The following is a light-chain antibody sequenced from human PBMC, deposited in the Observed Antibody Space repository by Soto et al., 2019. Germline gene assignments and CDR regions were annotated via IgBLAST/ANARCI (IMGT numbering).Light chain of an antibody. CDR3: QSYDNSRSVSL. CDR1: SSNIGAGYD. J-gene: IGLJ1*01. V-gene: IGLV1-40*01. Sequence: QSVLTQPPSVSGAPGQRVTISCTGSSSNIGAGYDVHWYQQLPGTAPKLLMHGNSNRPSGVPDRFSGSKSGTSASLAITGHQAEDEAYYYGQSYDNSRSVSLFGTGTKLTV. CDR2: GNS.